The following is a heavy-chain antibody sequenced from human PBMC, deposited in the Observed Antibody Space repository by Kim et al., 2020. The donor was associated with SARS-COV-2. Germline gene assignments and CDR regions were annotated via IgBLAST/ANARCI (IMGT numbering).Heavy chain of an antibody. Sequence: SETLSLTCTVSGGSVSSGSYYWSWIRQPPGKGLEWIGYIYYSGSTNYNPSLKSRVTISVDTSKNQFSLKLSSVTAADTAVYYCARADIVVVVAATLGVGWFDPWGQGTLVTVSS. V-gene: IGHV4-61*01. CDR2: IYYSGST. CDR3: ARADIVVVVAATLGVGWFDP. CDR1: GGSVSSGSYY. D-gene: IGHD2-15*01. J-gene: IGHJ5*02.